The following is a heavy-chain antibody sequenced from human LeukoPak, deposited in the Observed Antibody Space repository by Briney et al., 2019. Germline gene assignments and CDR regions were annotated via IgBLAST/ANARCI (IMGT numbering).Heavy chain of an antibody. V-gene: IGHV4-59*12. J-gene: IGHJ6*02. CDR3: ARGRRFSHYYYYGMDV. Sequence: SETLSLTCTVPGDSISSYYWSWIRQPPGKALEWLGYIYYSGSTNYNPSLKSRVTMSVDTSKNQFSLKLSSVTAADTAVYYCARGRRFSHYYYYGMDVWGQGTTVTVSS. CDR2: IYYSGST. CDR1: GDSISSYY. D-gene: IGHD3-3*01.